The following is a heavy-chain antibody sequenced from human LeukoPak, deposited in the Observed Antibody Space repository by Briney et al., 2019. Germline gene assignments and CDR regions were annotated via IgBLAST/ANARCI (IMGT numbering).Heavy chain of an antibody. V-gene: IGHV3-7*03. Sequence: PGGSLRLSCAASGFTFTTYWMSWVRQAPGKGLEWVANINQDGSEKYFVDSVKGRFTISRDNAKNSLYLQMNSLRAEDTALYYCAKPAKTDYADYWGQGTLVTVSS. CDR3: AKPAKTDYADY. D-gene: IGHD1-14*01. CDR1: GFTFTTYW. CDR2: INQDGSEK. J-gene: IGHJ4*02.